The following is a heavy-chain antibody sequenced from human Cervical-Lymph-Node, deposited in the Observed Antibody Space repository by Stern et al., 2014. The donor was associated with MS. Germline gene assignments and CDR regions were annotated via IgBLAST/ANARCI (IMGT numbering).Heavy chain of an antibody. CDR2: IYYGGGT. CDR1: DGSISSSRSY. D-gene: IGHD2-2*01. CDR3: ARHISSWSKPYYFDY. Sequence: VQLVESGPGLVKPSETLSLTCTVSDGSISSSRSYWGWIRQPPGKGLEWIGSIYYGGGTYYNPSLTSRVTISVDTSKNHFSLKLTSVPAADTAVYYCARHISSWSKPYYFDYWGQGALVTVSS. V-gene: IGHV4-39*01. J-gene: IGHJ4*02.